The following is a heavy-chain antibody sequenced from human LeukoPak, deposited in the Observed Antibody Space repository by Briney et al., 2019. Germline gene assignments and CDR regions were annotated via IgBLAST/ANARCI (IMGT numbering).Heavy chain of an antibody. J-gene: IGHJ4*02. CDR1: GFTFSSYA. V-gene: IGHV3-23*01. Sequence: GGSLRLSCAASGFTFSSYAMSWVRQAPGKGLEWVSAISGSGGSTYYADSVKGRFTISRDNSKNTLYLQMNSLRAEDTAVYYCAKVSWRYCSSTSCYTGPNFDYWGQGTLVTVSS. CDR2: ISGSGGST. CDR3: AKVSWRYCSSTSCYTGPNFDY. D-gene: IGHD2-2*02.